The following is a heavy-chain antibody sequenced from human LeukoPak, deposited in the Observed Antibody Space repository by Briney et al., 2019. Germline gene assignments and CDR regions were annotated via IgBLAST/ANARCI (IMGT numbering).Heavy chain of an antibody. CDR2: IYHSGST. CDR3: AREPLVGWFDP. J-gene: IGHJ5*02. CDR1: GGSISSGGYS. Sequence: SETLSLTCAVSGGSISSGGYSWSWIRQPPGKGLEWIGYIYHSGSTYYNLSLKSRVTISVDRSKNQFSLKLSSVTAADTAVYYCAREPLVGWFDPWGQGTLVTVSS. D-gene: IGHD1-14*01. V-gene: IGHV4-30-2*01.